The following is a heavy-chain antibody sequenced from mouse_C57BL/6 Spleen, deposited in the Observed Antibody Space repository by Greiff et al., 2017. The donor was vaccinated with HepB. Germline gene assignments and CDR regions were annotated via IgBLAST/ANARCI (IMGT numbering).Heavy chain of an antibody. CDR3: ARGGYYGSSYGYFDY. J-gene: IGHJ2*01. D-gene: IGHD1-1*01. Sequence: QVHVKQSGAELARPGASVKLSCKASGYTFTSYGISWVKQRTGQGLEWIGEIYPRSGNTYYNEKFKGKATLTADKSSSTAYMELRSLTSEDSAVYFCARGGYYGSSYGYFDYWGQGTTLTVSS. CDR1: GYTFTSYG. V-gene: IGHV1-81*01. CDR2: IYPRSGNT.